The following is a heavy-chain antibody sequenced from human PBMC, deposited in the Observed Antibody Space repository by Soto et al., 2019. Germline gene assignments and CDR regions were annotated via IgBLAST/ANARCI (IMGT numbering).Heavy chain of an antibody. J-gene: IGHJ6*02. Sequence: SETLSLTCTVSGGSISRGGYYWSWIRQHPGKGLEWIGYIYYSGSTYYNPSLKSRVTISVDTSKNQFSLKLSSVTAADTAVYYCAREPIVVVPAAETYYYYGMDVWGQGTTVTVSS. V-gene: IGHV4-31*03. CDR1: GGSISRGGYY. CDR2: IYYSGST. CDR3: AREPIVVVPAAETYYYYGMDV. D-gene: IGHD2-2*01.